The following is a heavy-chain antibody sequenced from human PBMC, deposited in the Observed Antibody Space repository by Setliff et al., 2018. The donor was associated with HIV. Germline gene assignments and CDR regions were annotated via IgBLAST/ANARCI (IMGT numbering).Heavy chain of an antibody. D-gene: IGHD3-16*02. Sequence: PSETLSLTCTVSGPPIGIGSYYWTWIRQPAGRGLERIGHISASGSSKFNPTLQSRVTLSVDPSNNQFSLNLTSVTAADTAVYYCARRKSGSSYRFFNYWGLGSLVTVSS. J-gene: IGHJ4*02. CDR1: GPPIGIGSYY. CDR2: ISASGSS. CDR3: ARRKSGSSYRFFNY. V-gene: IGHV4-61*09.